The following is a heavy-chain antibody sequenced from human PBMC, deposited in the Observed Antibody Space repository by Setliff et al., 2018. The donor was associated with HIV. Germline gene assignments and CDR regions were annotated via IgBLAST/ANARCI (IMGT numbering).Heavy chain of an antibody. D-gene: IGHD3-22*01. CDR3: ARHSITLVVGVPERGDAFDI. Sequence: PSETLSLTCTVSGGSISTYFWTWIRQPPGKGLEWIGYIYTSGSTNYNPSLKSRVTISVDTSKNQFSLKLSSVTAADTAVYYCARHSITLVVGVPERGDAFDIWGQGTMVAVSS. CDR2: IYTSGST. CDR1: GGSISTYF. V-gene: IGHV4-59*08. J-gene: IGHJ3*02.